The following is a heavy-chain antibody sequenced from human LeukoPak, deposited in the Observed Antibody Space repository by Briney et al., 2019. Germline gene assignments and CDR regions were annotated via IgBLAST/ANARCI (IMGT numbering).Heavy chain of an antibody. CDR2: INPNSGGT. V-gene: IGHV1-2*06. CDR1: GYTFTGHY. D-gene: IGHD6-19*01. J-gene: IGHJ4*02. Sequence: ASVKVSCKASGYTFTGHYMHWVRQAAGQGLEWMGRINPNSGGTNYAQKFQGRVTMTRDTSISTAYMELSRLRSDDTAVYYCARSPGDSSGWYLDWGQGTLVIVSS. CDR3: ARSPGDSSGWYLD.